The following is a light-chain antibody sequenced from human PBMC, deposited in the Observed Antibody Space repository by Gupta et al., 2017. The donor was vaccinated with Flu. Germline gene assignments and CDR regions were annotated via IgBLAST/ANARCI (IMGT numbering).Light chain of an antibody. CDR3: QQYYSTPYS. CDR2: GAS. J-gene: IGKJ2*03. Sequence: DIVLTQSPDSLAVSLGESATINCKSSTSVLYSSNNKNYLAWYQQKPGQPPKLLIYGASSLESGVPDRFSGSGSGTDFTLTISSLQAEDVAVYYCQQYYSTPYSFGQGTKLEIK. CDR1: TSVLYSSNNKNY. V-gene: IGKV4-1*01.